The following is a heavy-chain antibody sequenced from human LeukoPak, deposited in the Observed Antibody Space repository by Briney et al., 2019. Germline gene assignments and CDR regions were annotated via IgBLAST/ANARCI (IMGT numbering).Heavy chain of an antibody. CDR3: ATIVGGTTEGFDP. V-gene: IGHV1-69*06. Sequence: SVKVSCKASGGTFSSYAMSWVRQAPGQGLEWMGRIIPIFGTANYAQKFQGRVTITADKSTSTACMELSSLRSEDTAVYYCATIVGGTTEGFDPWGQGTLVTVSS. CDR2: IIPIFGTA. J-gene: IGHJ5*02. D-gene: IGHD1-26*01. CDR1: GGTFSSYA.